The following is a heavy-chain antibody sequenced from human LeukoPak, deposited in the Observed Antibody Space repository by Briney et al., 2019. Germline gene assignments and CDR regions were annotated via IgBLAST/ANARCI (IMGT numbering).Heavy chain of an antibody. V-gene: IGHV3-64D*06. J-gene: IGHJ4*02. D-gene: IGHD5-18*01. CDR2: ISSNGGST. CDR3: LKEDTVWAFLDY. CDR1: GFTFSSYA. Sequence: GGSLRLSCSASGFTFSSYAMHWVRRAPGKGLEYVSAISSNGGSTYYADSVKGRFTISRDNSKNTRYLQMSSLRAEDAAVYYLLKEDTVWAFLDYWGRGTLVTVPS.